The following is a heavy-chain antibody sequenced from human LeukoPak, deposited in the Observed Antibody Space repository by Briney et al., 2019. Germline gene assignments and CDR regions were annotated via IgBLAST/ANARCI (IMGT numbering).Heavy chain of an antibody. D-gene: IGHD4-23*01. CDR2: ISYDGSNK. CDR1: GFTFSSYS. J-gene: IGHJ4*02. CDR3: AKDKLPVRLRTPIDY. Sequence: SGGSLRLSCAASGFTFSSYSMNWVRQAPGKGLEWVAVISYDGSNKYYADSVKGRFTISRDNSKNTLYLQMNSLRAEDTAVYYCAKDKLPVRLRTPIDYWGQGTLVTVSS. V-gene: IGHV3-30*18.